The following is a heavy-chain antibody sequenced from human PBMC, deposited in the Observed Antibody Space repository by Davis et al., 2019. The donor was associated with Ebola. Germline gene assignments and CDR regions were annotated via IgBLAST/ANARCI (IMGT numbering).Heavy chain of an antibody. J-gene: IGHJ4*02. D-gene: IGHD6-13*01. V-gene: IGHV1-69*04. Sequence: SVKVSCKASGGTFSSYAISWVRQAPGQGLEWMGRIIPILGIANYAQKFQGRVTITADKSTSTAYMELSSLRSEATAVYYCAALDSSSWYGRLWDYWGQGTLVTVSS. CDR2: IIPILGIA. CDR1: GGTFSSYA. CDR3: AALDSSSWYGRLWDY.